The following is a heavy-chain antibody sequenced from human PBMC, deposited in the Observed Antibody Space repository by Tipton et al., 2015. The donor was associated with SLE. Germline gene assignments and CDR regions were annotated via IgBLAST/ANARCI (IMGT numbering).Heavy chain of an antibody. CDR1: GDSISSSSYY. D-gene: IGHD7-27*01. V-gene: IGHV4-61*02. J-gene: IGHJ6*02. Sequence: TLSLTCIVSGDSISSSSYYWGWIRQSAGKGLEWIGRIYTTGSTHYNPSLQSRVSMSVDTSKNQFSLKVRSMTAADTAMYYCARSQLSGDGTYYYYGMDVWGQGTTVTVSS. CDR3: ARSQLSGDGTYYYYGMDV. CDR2: IYTTGST.